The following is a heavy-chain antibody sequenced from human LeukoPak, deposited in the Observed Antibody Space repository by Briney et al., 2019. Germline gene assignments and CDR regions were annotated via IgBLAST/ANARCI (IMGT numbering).Heavy chain of an antibody. Sequence: PSETLSLTCTASGGSISSSSYYWGWIRQPPGKGLEWIGSIYYSGSTYYNPSLKSRVTISVDTSKNQFSLKLSSVTAADTAVYYCARNYGSGRSYYYGMDVWGQGTTVTVSS. CDR2: IYYSGST. CDR3: ARNYGSGRSYYYGMDV. J-gene: IGHJ6*02. V-gene: IGHV4-39*01. D-gene: IGHD3-10*01. CDR1: GGSISSSSYY.